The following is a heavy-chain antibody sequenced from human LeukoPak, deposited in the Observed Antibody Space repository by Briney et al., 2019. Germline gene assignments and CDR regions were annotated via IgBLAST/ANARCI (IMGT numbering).Heavy chain of an antibody. V-gene: IGHV4-34*01. D-gene: IGHD3-3*01. J-gene: IGHJ6*03. CDR2: INHSGST. CDR3: ARATIYDFWSGCPHMDV. Sequence: SETLSLTCAVYGGSFSGYYWSWIRQPPGKGLEWIGEINHSGSTNYNPSLKSRVTISVDTSKNQFSLKLSSVTAADTAVYYCARATIYDFWSGCPHMDVWGKGTTVTVSS. CDR1: GGSFSGYY.